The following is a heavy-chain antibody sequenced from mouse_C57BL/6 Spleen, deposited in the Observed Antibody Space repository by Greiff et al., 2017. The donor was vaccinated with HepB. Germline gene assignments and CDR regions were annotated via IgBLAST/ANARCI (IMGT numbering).Heavy chain of an antibody. CDR1: GYTFTSYW. D-gene: IGHD1-1*01. Sequence: QVQLQQSGAELVKPGASVKMSCKASGYTFTSYWITWVKQRPGQGLEWIGDIYPGSGSTNYNEKFKSKATLTVDTSSSTAYMQLSSLTSEDSAVYYCARRGLTTVVATDYWGQGTTLTVSS. J-gene: IGHJ2*01. V-gene: IGHV1-55*01. CDR2: IYPGSGST. CDR3: ARRGLTTVVATDY.